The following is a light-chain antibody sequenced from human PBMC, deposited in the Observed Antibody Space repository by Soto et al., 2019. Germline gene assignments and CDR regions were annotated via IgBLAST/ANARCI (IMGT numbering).Light chain of an antibody. CDR2: GAS. Sequence: ENVLIPAPGAPFLSPGERATLSFGASQSVSSSYLAWYQQKPGQAPRLLIYGASTRATGIPDRFSGSGSGTDFTLTISRPEPEDFAVYYCQQYGSSPRTFGQGTKVDIK. V-gene: IGKV3-20*01. CDR1: QSVSSSY. CDR3: QQYGSSPRT. J-gene: IGKJ1*01.